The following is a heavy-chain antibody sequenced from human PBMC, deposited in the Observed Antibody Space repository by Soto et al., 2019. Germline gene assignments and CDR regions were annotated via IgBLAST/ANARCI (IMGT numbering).Heavy chain of an antibody. J-gene: IGHJ4*02. CDR3: ARGRYGDY. V-gene: IGHV1-18*01. CDR1: GYDFTTYG. CDR2: ISAHNGNT. Sequence: QVHLVQSGAEVKKSGASVKVSCKGSGYDFTTYGITWVRQAPGQGLEWMAWISAHNGNTDYAQKLQGRVTVTRDTSTSTAYMELRSLRSDDTAVYYCARGRYGDYWGQGALVNVSS. D-gene: IGHD1-1*01.